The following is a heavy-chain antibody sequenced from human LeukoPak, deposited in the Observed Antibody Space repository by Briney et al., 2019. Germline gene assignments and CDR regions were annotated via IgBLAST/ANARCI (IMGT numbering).Heavy chain of an antibody. J-gene: IGHJ4*02. Sequence: ASVKDSCKVSGYTLTALSMHWVRQAPGKGLEWMGGFDPADGETIYAKKFQGRVTMTEAPSTDTAYMELSSLRSEDTAVYYCATNRLWFGESYDSWGQGTLVTASS. CDR1: GYTLTALS. CDR3: ATNRLWFGESYDS. D-gene: IGHD3-10*01. V-gene: IGHV1-24*01. CDR2: FDPADGET.